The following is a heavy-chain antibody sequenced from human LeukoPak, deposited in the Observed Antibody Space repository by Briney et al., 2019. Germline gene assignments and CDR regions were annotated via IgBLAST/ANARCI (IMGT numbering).Heavy chain of an antibody. CDR3: AKIMALYCSGGTCYEIDS. Sequence: GGSLRLSCAASGFTFSSYSVSWVRQAPGKGLERVSTISHSGSTTYYADSVKGRFTISRDSSKNTVYLQMNSLRADDTAVYYCAKIMALYCSGGTCYEIDSWGQGTLVTVSS. CDR2: ISHSGSTT. V-gene: IGHV3-23*01. D-gene: IGHD2-15*01. J-gene: IGHJ4*02. CDR1: GFTFSSYS.